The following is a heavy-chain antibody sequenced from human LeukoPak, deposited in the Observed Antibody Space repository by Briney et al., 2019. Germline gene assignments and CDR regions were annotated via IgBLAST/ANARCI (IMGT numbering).Heavy chain of an antibody. Sequence: GGSLRLSCEASGFTFSAYAMTWVRQAPGKGLEWVSSIGSDNKPHYSESVKGRFAISRDNSKNTLFLQLNSLRAEDTALYYCAKDREPGHNDMDVWGQGTTVTVSS. D-gene: IGHD1-26*01. CDR3: AKDREPGHNDMDV. CDR2: IGSDNKP. CDR1: GFTFSAYA. J-gene: IGHJ6*02. V-gene: IGHV3-23*01.